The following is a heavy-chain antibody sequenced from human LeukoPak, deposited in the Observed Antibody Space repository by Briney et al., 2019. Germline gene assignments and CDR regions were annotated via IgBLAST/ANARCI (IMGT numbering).Heavy chain of an antibody. CDR1: GFTFSSYW. J-gene: IGHJ4*02. V-gene: IGHV3-7*01. CDR2: IKQDGSEK. CDR3: ARPTYYYGSGSYQVDY. D-gene: IGHD3-10*01. Sequence: AGGSLRLSCAASGFTFSSYWMSWVRQAPGKGLEWVANIKQDGSEKYYVDSVKGRFTISRDNAKNSLYLQMNSLRAEDTAVYYCARPTYYYGSGSYQVDYWGQGTLVTVSS.